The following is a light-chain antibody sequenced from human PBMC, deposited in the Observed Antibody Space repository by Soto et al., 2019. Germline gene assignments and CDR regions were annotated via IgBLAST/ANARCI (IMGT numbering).Light chain of an antibody. Sequence: SYELTQPPSVTVSPGQTVSITCSGDNLESHYVSWYQQKAGQSPVLVIYQDSKRHSGIPARFSGSNSGTTATLTVSGTQALDEADYYCQAWDTSAVFGGGTKLTVL. CDR1: NLESHY. CDR3: QAWDTSAV. CDR2: QDS. V-gene: IGLV3-1*01. J-gene: IGLJ2*01.